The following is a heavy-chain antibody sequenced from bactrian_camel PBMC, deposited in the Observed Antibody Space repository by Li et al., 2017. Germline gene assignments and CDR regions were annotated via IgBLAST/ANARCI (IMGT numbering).Heavy chain of an antibody. D-gene: IGHD3*01. Sequence: HVQLVESGGGSVLAGGSLRLSCVASGYTSNNACMGWFRQAPEKGREGVAAIHSDGRTIYADSVKGRFTISQDDANNTVYLQMNSLKPEDTAVYYCAADQGGYCSHELTPSFGYLGQGTQVTVS. CDR1: GYTSNNAC. CDR3: AADQGGYCSHELTPSFGY. CDR2: IHSDGRT. J-gene: IGHJ6*01. V-gene: IGHV3S53*01.